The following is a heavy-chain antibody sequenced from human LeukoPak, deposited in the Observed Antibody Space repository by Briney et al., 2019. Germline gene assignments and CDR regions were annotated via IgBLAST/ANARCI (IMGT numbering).Heavy chain of an antibody. J-gene: IGHJ3*02. CDR2: IYYSGST. Sequence: PSETLSLTCTVSGGSISSYYWSWIRQPPGKGLEWIGYIYYSGSTSYNPSLKSRVTISVDTSKNQFSLKLSSVTAADTAVYYCARAEITMIVVGAFDIWGQGTMVTVSS. V-gene: IGHV4-59*01. CDR3: ARAEITMIVVGAFDI. CDR1: GGSISSYY. D-gene: IGHD3-22*01.